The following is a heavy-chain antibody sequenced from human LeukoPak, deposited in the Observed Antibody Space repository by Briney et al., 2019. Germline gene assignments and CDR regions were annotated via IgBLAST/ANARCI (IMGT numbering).Heavy chain of an antibody. D-gene: IGHD5-18*01. CDR3: ARSQGGAFSYGTDY. CDR2: INPSGGST. Sequence: GASVKVSCKASGYTFTSYYMQWVRQAPGQGLEWMGIINPSGGSTSYAQKFQGKVSMTSDTSTTTVYMELSSLKSEDTAVYYCARSQGGAFSYGTDYWGQGTLVTVSS. J-gene: IGHJ4*02. V-gene: IGHV1-46*01. CDR1: GYTFTSYY.